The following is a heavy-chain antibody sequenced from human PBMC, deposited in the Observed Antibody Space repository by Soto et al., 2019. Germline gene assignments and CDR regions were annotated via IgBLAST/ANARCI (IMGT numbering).Heavy chain of an antibody. D-gene: IGHD5-18*01. CDR1: GFTFSSYG. Sequence: GGSLRLSCAASGFTFSSYGMHWVRQAPGKGLEWVAVISYDGSNKYYADSVKGRFTISRDNSKNTLYLQMNSLRAEDTAVYYCAKGGDTAMVTPYYYYGMDVWGQGTTVTVSS. CDR2: ISYDGSNK. CDR3: AKGGDTAMVTPYYYYGMDV. V-gene: IGHV3-30*18. J-gene: IGHJ6*02.